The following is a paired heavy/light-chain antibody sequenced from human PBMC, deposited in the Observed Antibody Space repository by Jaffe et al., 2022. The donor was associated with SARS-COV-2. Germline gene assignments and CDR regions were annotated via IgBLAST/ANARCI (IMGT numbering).Light chain of an antibody. J-gene: IGLJ3*02. V-gene: IGLV4-69*01. Sequence: QLVLTQSPSASASLGASVKLTCTLDSGHSHYVIAWHQQRPQKGPRFLMRLNRDGSQKKGDGIPDRFSGSNSGAERYLTISSLQSEDEADYYCQTWGPGIRVFGGGTKLTVL. CDR2: LNRDGSQ. CDR1: SGHSHYV. CDR3: QTWGPGIRV.
Heavy chain of an antibody. J-gene: IGHJ5*02. D-gene: IGHD1-1*01. V-gene: IGHV1-18*01. Sequence: QLQLVQSGAEVKKPGASVKVSCKASGYIFTSYGISWVRQAPGQGLEWMGWISGYNGNTNYAQKFQGRVTMTTDTSTSTAYMELRSLRSDDTAVYYCARDFELERSDDCFDPWGQGTLVTVSS. CDR3: ARDFELERSDDCFDP. CDR2: ISGYNGNT. CDR1: GYIFTSYG.